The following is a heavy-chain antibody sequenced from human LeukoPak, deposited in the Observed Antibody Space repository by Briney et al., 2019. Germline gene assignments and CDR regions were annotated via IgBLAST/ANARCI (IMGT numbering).Heavy chain of an antibody. CDR3: ARDYCSSTNCLFDY. V-gene: IGHV1-2*06. D-gene: IGHD2-2*01. CDR1: GYTFTGYH. J-gene: IGHJ4*02. Sequence: RASVKVSCKASGYTFTGYHMHWVRQAPGQGLEWMGRINPNSGDTNYAQKFQGRVTMTRDTSISTAYMELSRLRSDDTAVFYCARDYCSSTNCLFDYWGQGTLVTVSS. CDR2: INPNSGDT.